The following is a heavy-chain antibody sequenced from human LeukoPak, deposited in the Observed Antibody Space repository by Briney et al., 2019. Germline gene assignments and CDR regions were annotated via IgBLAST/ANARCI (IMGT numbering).Heavy chain of an antibody. Sequence: GGSLRLPCAASGFTFSSYTIHWVRQAPGKGLEWVALISSDGSNKFYANSVKGRFTISRDNSKKTVYLQMNSLRGEDTAVYSCARGATNDFWSGYGWFDPWGQGTLVTVSS. J-gene: IGHJ5*02. CDR3: ARGATNDFWSGYGWFDP. V-gene: IGHV3-30*04. CDR2: ISSDGSNK. CDR1: GFTFSSYT. D-gene: IGHD3-3*01.